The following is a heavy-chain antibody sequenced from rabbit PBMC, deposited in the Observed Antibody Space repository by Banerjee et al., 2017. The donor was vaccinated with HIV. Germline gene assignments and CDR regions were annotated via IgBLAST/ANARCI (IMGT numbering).Heavy chain of an antibody. D-gene: IGHD6-1*01. Sequence: QSLEESGGDLVKPGASLALTCTASGFIFSDSFPMCWVRQAPGKGLEWIGCIYAGSGITDYASWAKGRFTISKTSSTTVTLQMTSLTAADTATYFCARDIAEDGDYADAPFYFILWGPGTLVTVS. CDR1: GFIFSDSFP. CDR2: IYAGSGIT. CDR3: ARDIAEDGDYADAPFYFIL. J-gene: IGHJ4*01. V-gene: IGHV1S40*01.